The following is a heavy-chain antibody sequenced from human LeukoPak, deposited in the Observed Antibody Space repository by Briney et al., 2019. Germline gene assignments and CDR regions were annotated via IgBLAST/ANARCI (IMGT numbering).Heavy chain of an antibody. Sequence: GASVKVSCKASGYTFTNYDINWVRQATGQGLEWMRWMNPESGKTAYALSFQGRVTMTRDTSTNTAYMELRSLRSEDTATYYCARDNWNDGGAFDIWGQGTMVIVSS. V-gene: IGHV1-8*01. CDR2: MNPESGKT. J-gene: IGHJ3*02. CDR1: GYTFTNYD. CDR3: ARDNWNDGGAFDI. D-gene: IGHD1-20*01.